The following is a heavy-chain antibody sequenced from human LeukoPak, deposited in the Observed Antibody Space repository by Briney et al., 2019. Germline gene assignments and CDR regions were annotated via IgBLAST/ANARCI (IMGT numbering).Heavy chain of an antibody. CDR2: IKKDGSEK. V-gene: IGHV3-7*01. Sequence: GGSLRLFCAASGFTFSTYAIHWVRQAPGKGLEWVANIKKDGSEKYYVDSVKGRFTISRDNAKKSLYLQMNSLRAEDTAVYYCARVFSGWFPRYYYYYMAFWGKGPTVTVPS. J-gene: IGHJ6*03. CDR1: GFTFSTYA. D-gene: IGHD6-19*01. CDR3: ARVFSGWFPRYYYYYMAF.